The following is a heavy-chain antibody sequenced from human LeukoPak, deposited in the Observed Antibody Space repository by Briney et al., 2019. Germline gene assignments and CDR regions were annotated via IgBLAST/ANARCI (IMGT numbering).Heavy chain of an antibody. D-gene: IGHD3-22*01. V-gene: IGHV3-7*04. CDR3: ARAFLFPYYYDSSGTTLGY. J-gene: IGHJ4*02. Sequence: PGGSLRLSCAASGFTFSGYWMSWVRQAPGKGLEWVANIKQDGSEKYYVDSVKGRFTISRDNAKNSLYLQMNSLRAEDTAVYYCARAFLFPYYYDSSGTTLGYWGQGTLVTVSS. CDR2: IKQDGSEK. CDR1: GFTFSGYW.